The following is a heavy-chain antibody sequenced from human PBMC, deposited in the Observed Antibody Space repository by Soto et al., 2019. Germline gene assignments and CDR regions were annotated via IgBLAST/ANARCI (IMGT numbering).Heavy chain of an antibody. J-gene: IGHJ5*02. CDR3: ARVPDR. V-gene: IGHV3-30*03. CDR2: ISSDGTGR. CDR1: GFIFSSYS. D-gene: IGHD2-2*01. Sequence: GGSLRLSCGASGFIFSSYSMHWVRQAPGKGLEWVTAISSDGTGRYYADSVKGRFTVSRDNSKNTVYLQMNSLRPEDTAVYYCARVPDRWGQGTLVTVSS.